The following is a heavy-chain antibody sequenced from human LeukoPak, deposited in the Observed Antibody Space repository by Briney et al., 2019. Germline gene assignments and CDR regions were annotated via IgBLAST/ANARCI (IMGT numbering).Heavy chain of an antibody. J-gene: IGHJ5*02. Sequence: RWASVKVSCKASGYTFTDYYIHWVRQAPGQGLEWVGWLNPNSGGTGYAQKFQGRVSMTRDTAITTAYMELRRLRSDDTAVYYCARDRGSEKNNCFDPWGQGTLVTVSS. D-gene: IGHD3-10*01. CDR2: LNPNSGGT. CDR3: ARDRGSEKNNCFDP. CDR1: GYTFTDYY. V-gene: IGHV1-2*02.